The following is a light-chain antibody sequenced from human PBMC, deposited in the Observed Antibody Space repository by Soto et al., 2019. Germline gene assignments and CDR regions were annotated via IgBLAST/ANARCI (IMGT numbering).Light chain of an antibody. CDR2: TVS. V-gene: IGKV2-40*01. CDR1: QSHLDSDDGITY. J-gene: IGKJ1*01. Sequence: DFVMTQSPVSLSVTPGEPASISCRSSQSHLDSDDGITYLDWFLQKPGQSPQLLIYTVSYRASGVPDRFSGSGSGNDFILKISRVEAEEVGVYHLLQRIRFALTLGQGTMVDXK. CDR3: LQRIRFALT.